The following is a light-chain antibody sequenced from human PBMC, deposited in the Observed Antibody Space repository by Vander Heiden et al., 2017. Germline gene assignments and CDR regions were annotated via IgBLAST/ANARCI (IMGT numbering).Light chain of an antibody. CDR1: RDIGND. CDR3: RQDDSYPLT. CDR2: AAT. V-gene: IGKV1-6*01. J-gene: IGKJ4*01. Sequence: AIQMTQSPSSLSASIGDTVTITCRASRDIGNDLGWYQQKPGKAPKLLIYAATTLQNGVSSRFSGSESGTDFTLTISSLQPEDFATYYCRQDDSYPLTFGGGSKVEI.